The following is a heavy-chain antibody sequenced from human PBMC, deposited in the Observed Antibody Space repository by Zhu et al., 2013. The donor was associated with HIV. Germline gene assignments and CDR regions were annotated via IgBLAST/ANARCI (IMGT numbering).Heavy chain of an antibody. V-gene: IGHV1-24*01. CDR2: CDPENVET. J-gene: IGHJ4*02. CDR3: TMNAVNFXGDFSRTMDF. D-gene: IGHD4-17*01. CDR1: THAVSELS. Sequence: QVQLIQSGAEVKRPGASVKISCKVSTHAVSELSIHWVRQAHGKGLQWMGGCDPENVETIYAEKFQGRLTLTEDTSKNTVYMELSGLTSDDAAVYYCTMNAVNFXGDFSRTMDFWGQGTQV.